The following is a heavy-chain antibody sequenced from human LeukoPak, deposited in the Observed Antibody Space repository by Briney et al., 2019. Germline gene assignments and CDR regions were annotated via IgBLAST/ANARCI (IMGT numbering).Heavy chain of an antibody. J-gene: IGHJ4*02. CDR2: ISSDSGTI. CDR1: GFTFSAYH. CDR3: ARRDPFDY. Sequence: GGSLRLSCAASGFTFSAYHMNWVRQAPGKGLEWISFISSDSGTIYYADSVKGRFTISRNNAANSLYLQMNNLRDEDAAVYYCARRDPFDYWGQGTMVTVSS. V-gene: IGHV3-48*02.